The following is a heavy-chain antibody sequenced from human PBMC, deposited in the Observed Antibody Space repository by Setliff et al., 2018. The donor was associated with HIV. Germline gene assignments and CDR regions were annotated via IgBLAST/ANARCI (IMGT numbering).Heavy chain of an antibody. V-gene: IGHV1-3*01. J-gene: IGHJ3*02. CDR2: INAGNGNT. CDR3: ARVKNIAVVILDAFDI. D-gene: IGHD6-19*01. CDR1: GYTFTSYA. Sequence: ASVKVSCKASGYTFTSYAMHWVRQAPGQRLEWMGWINAGNGNTKYSQKFQGRVTMTTDTSTTTGYMELRSLRSDDTAVYYCARVKNIAVVILDAFDIWGQGTVVTVSS.